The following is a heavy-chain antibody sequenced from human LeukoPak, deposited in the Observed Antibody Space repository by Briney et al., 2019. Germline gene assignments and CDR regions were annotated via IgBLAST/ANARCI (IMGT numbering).Heavy chain of an antibody. CDR3: ARVHGAPMVRGENYFDY. Sequence: GASVKVSCKASGGTFSSYAISWVRQAPGQGLEWMGRIIPILGIANYAQKFQGRVTITADKSTSTAYMELSSLRSEDTAVYYCARVHGAPMVRGENYFDYWGQGTLVTVSS. D-gene: IGHD3-10*01. CDR1: GGTFSSYA. J-gene: IGHJ4*02. V-gene: IGHV1-69*04. CDR2: IIPILGIA.